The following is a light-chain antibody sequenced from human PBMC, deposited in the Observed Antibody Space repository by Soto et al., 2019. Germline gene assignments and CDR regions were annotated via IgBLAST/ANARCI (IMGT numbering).Light chain of an antibody. CDR2: GAS. V-gene: IGKV3-15*01. Sequence: EVVMTQSPATLSVSPGERATLSCRASQSVNANLAWYQQKPGQAPRLLIHGASNRATGIPARLSGSGFGTEFILTISSLQSEDFAVYYCQQYNTWLWTFGQGTKVEIQ. CDR1: QSVNAN. J-gene: IGKJ1*01. CDR3: QQYNTWLWT.